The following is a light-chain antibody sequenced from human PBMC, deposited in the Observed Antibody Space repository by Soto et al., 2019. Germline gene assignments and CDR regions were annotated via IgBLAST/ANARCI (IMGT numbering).Light chain of an antibody. J-gene: IGKJ1*01. CDR3: QRVGTSPPRT. CDR1: QSVSSSY. Sequence: ERATLSCRAIQSVSSSYLAWYQQKPGQAPRLLIYGTSIRATGIPDRFSGSGSGTDFTLTITRLEPEDFAMHYCQRVGTSPPRTFAQ. V-gene: IGKV3-20*01. CDR2: GTS.